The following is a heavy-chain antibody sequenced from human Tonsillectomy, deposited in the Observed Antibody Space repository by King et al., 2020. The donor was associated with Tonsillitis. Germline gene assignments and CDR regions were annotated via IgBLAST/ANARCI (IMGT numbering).Heavy chain of an antibody. Sequence: QLVQSGPEVKKPGTSVKVSCKASGFTFSSSAVQWVRQARGQRLEWIGWIVVGSGDTNYAQKFHERVTITRDMSTSTAYRELSSLRSEDTAVYYCAAGEGPSSGGFDPWGQGTLVTVSS. J-gene: IGHJ5*02. CDR1: GFTFSSSA. CDR2: IVVGSGDT. D-gene: IGHD7-27*01. V-gene: IGHV1-58*01. CDR3: AAGEGPSSGGFDP.